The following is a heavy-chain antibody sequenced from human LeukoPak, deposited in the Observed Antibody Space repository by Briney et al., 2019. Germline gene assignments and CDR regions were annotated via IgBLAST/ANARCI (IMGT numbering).Heavy chain of an antibody. V-gene: IGHV1-46*01. CDR2: INPSGGST. J-gene: IGHJ4*02. D-gene: IGHD5-12*01. Sequence: ASVKVSCKAFGYSLTNYYVHWVRQAPGQGLEWMGEINPSGGSTSCAQKFQGRITVTRDTYTNTVYMELSSLRSEDTATYYCARGAPTTRIGAGRFDYWGQGSLLTVAS. CDR1: GYSLTNYY. CDR3: ARGAPTTRIGAGRFDY.